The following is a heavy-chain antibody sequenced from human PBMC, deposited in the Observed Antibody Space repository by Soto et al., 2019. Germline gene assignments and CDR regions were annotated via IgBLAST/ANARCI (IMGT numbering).Heavy chain of an antibody. CDR3: ARASQGTYDFWSGLSDWFDP. Sequence: SATLSLTCTVSGGSISSYYWSWIRQPPGQGLEWIGYIYYSGSTNYNPSLKSRVTISVDTSKNQFSLKLSSVTAADTAVYYCARASQGTYDFWSGLSDWFDPWGQGTLVT. CDR2: IYYSGST. J-gene: IGHJ5*02. CDR1: GGSISSYY. V-gene: IGHV4-59*01. D-gene: IGHD3-3*01.